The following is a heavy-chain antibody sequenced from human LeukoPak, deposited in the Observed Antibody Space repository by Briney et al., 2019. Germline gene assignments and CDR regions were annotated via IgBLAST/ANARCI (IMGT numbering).Heavy chain of an antibody. Sequence: PGGSLRLSCAASGFTFSTFSTYSMNWVRQAPGKGLEWVSSISSSSSYIFYADSVKGRFTISRGNAKNSLYLQMNSLRAEDTAVYYCARDISNYCSSTSCYGGLGYMDVWGKGTTVTVSS. J-gene: IGHJ6*03. D-gene: IGHD2-2*01. CDR2: ISSSSSYI. V-gene: IGHV3-21*01. CDR3: ARDISNYCSSTSCYGGLGYMDV. CDR1: GFTFSTFSTYS.